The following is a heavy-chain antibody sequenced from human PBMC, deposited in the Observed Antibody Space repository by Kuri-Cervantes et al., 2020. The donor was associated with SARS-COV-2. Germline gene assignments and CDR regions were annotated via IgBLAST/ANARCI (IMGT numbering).Heavy chain of an antibody. J-gene: IGHJ5*01. V-gene: IGHV3-48*04. Sequence: GGSLRLSCEGSRFGFSTWTLNWVRQAPGRGLEWLSYVTPYETTIRYADSVKGRFTISRDSAENSLYLQMNDLSVGDSGIYYCTTSGVSNWFEFWGQGTLVTVSS. CDR3: TTSGVSNWFEF. CDR1: RFGFSTWT. D-gene: IGHD2-8*01. CDR2: VTPYETTI.